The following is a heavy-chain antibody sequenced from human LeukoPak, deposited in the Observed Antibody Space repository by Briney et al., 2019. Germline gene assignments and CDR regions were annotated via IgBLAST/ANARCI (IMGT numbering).Heavy chain of an antibody. J-gene: IGHJ4*02. CDR1: GGSISGYY. CDR3: ARGIHPSSVTAIPFDY. D-gene: IGHD2-21*02. CDR2: FYYSGST. Sequence: NPSETLSLTCSVSGGSISGYYWSWIRQPPGKGLEWIGYFYYSGSTNYNPSLKSRATISIDTSKNQFSLKPSSVTAADTAVYYCARGIHPSSVTAIPFDYWGQGTLVTVSS. V-gene: IGHV4-59*08.